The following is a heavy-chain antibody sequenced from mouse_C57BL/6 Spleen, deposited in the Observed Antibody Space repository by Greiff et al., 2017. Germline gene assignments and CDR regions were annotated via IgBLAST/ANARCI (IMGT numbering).Heavy chain of an antibody. CDR2: ISSGGSYT. CDR1: GFTFSSYG. CDR3: ARQSAAMDY. Sequence: VQLQQSGGDLVKPGGSLKLSCAASGFTFSSYGMSWVRQTPDKRLEWVATISSGGSYTYYPDSVKGRFTISRDNAKNTLYLQMSSLKSEDTAMYYCARQSAAMDYWGQGTSVTVSS. J-gene: IGHJ4*01. V-gene: IGHV5-6*01.